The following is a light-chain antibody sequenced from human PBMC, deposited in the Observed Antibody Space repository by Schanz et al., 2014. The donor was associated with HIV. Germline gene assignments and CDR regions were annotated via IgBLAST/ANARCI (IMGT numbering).Light chain of an antibody. CDR2: AAS. Sequence: DIQLTQSPSFLSASVGDRVTITCRASQGITSYLAWYQQKPGKAPKLLIYAASTLQSGVPSRFSGSGSGTEFTLVISSLQPEDFATYYCQQYNDYAYSFGQGTKLEIK. CDR1: QGITSY. J-gene: IGKJ2*03. CDR3: QQYNDYAYS. V-gene: IGKV1-9*01.